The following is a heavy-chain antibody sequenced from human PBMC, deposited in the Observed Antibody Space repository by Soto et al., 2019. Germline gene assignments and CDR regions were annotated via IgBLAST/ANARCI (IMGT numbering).Heavy chain of an antibody. CDR1: GFTFSDYY. D-gene: IGHD4-4*01. CDR3: ARDLRDVYIGGFDD. CDR2: ICNSGSTK. J-gene: IGHJ4*01. Sequence: QVQLVESGGGLVQPGGSLRLSCAASGFTFSDYYMRWIRQAPGKGLEWVSYICNSGSTKYYADSVKGRFTISRDNAKNPLNRQRDGLRAEYSAVKYWARDLRDVYIGGFDDWGQGTLVTVSS. V-gene: IGHV3-11*01.